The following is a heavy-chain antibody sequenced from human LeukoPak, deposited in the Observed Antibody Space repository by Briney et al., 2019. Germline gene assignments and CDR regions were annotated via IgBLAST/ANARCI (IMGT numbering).Heavy chain of an antibody. CDR1: GFTFGSYT. CDR2: ITASSSYL. Sequence: GGSLRLSCAASGFTFGSYTMNWVRQAPGKGLEWVSSITASSSYLYYADSLRGRFTISRDHAKNSLYLQMNSLRAEDTAVYYCARDWLRLGYWGQGTLVTVSS. V-gene: IGHV3-21*01. D-gene: IGHD5-12*01. J-gene: IGHJ4*02. CDR3: ARDWLRLGY.